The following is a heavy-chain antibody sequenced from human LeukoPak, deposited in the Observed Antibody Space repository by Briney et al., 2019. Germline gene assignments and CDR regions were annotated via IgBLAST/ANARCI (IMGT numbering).Heavy chain of an antibody. CDR3: AREFGKDYYDVASHYYSRNWFDP. D-gene: IGHD3-22*01. Sequence: GGSLRLSCAASRFTFSSYSMNRVRQAPGKGLEWVSSISSSSSYVYYADSVKGRFTISRDNANRSLYLEMDSLRPEDTAVYYCAREFGKDYYDVASHYYSRNWFDPWGQGTLVTVSS. CDR1: RFTFSSYS. CDR2: ISSSSSYV. J-gene: IGHJ5*02. V-gene: IGHV3-21*01.